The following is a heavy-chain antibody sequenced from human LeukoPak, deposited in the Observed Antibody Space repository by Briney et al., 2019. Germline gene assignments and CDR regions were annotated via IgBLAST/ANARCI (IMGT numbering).Heavy chain of an antibody. V-gene: IGHV3-11*01. CDR2: IGSSDNRI. CDR1: GFTLNDYY. Sequence: GGSLRLSCAASGFTLNDYYMSWIRQAPGKGLEWVSDIGSSDNRISYADFVKGRFTISRDIAKNSLYLQVNSLRAEDTAVYYCAREIVAGTFDSWGQGTLVTVSS. D-gene: IGHD6-19*01. CDR3: AREIVAGTFDS. J-gene: IGHJ4*02.